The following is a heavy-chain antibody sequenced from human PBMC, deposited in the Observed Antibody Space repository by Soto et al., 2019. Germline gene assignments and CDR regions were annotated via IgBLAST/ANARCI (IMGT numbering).Heavy chain of an antibody. Sequence: QVQLQESGPGLVKPSQTLSLTCTVSGGSISSGGYYWSWIRQHPGKGLEWIGYIYYSGSTYYNPSLKSRVTISVDTSKNQICLKLSSVTAADTAVYYCARGAGHCISTSGYGWVDFYYAYGMDVWGQGTTVTVSS. V-gene: IGHV4-31*03. J-gene: IGHJ6*02. CDR2: IYYSGST. CDR3: ARGAGHCISTSGYGWVDFYYAYGMDV. D-gene: IGHD2-2*01. CDR1: GGSISSGGYY.